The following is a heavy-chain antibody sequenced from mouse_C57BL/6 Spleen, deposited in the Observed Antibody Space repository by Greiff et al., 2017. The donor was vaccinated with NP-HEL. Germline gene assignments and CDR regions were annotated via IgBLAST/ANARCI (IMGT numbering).Heavy chain of an antibody. CDR1: GYTFTSYW. CDR3: ARGNYFDY. V-gene: IGHV1-69*01. CDR2: LDPSASYT. Sequence: QVQLQQPGAELVMPGASVKLSCKASGYTFTSYWMHWVKQRPGQGLEWIGELDPSASYTNYNQQFKGKSTLPVDKSSSTAYMQLSSLTAEDSAVYYCARGNYFDYWGQGTTLTVSS. J-gene: IGHJ2*01.